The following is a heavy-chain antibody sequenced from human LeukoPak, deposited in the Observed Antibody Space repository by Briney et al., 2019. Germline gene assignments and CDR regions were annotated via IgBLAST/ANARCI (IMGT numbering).Heavy chain of an antibody. CDR1: GFTFSNYA. Sequence: GGSLRLSCADSGFTFSNYAMAWVRQSPGKGLDWVSTISGSGGATFYADSVKDRFLISRDNSKSTLYLQMNSLRDEDTAVYYCAKGSSLHYYDSWGQGTLVTVSS. CDR3: AKGSSLHYYDS. CDR2: ISGSGGAT. V-gene: IGHV3-23*01. J-gene: IGHJ4*02.